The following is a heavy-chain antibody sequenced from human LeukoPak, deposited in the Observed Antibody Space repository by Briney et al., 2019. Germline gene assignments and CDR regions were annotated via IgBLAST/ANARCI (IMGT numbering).Heavy chain of an antibody. V-gene: IGHV3-48*03. D-gene: IGHD6-6*01. J-gene: IGHJ6*03. CDR3: ASPNPRIAARPYYYYSMDV. CDR2: ISSSGSTI. CDR1: GFTFSSYE. Sequence: PGGSLRLSCAASGFTFSSYEMNWVRQAPGKGLEWVSYISSSGSTIYYADSVKGRFTISRDNAKNSLYLQMNSLRAEDTAVYYCASPNPRIAARPYYYYSMDVWGKGTTVTVSS.